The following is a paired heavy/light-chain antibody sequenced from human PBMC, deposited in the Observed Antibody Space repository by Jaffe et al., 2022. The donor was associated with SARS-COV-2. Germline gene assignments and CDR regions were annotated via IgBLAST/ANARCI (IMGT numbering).Heavy chain of an antibody. J-gene: IGHJ6*02. CDR3: ARDIPSYYGMDV. CDR2: INTGGDII. CDR1: GFTFSSYS. Sequence: EIQLVESGGGLVQPGGSLRLSCAISGFTFSSYSMNWVRQAPGKGLEWVSYINTGGDIIYYADSVKGRFTMSRDSGTNSLYLQMNSLRDEDTALYYCARDIPSYYGMDVWGQGTTVTVSS. V-gene: IGHV3-48*02. D-gene: IGHD2-2*02.
Light chain of an antibody. CDR3: QVWDHSSDHQRV. CDR2: YDT. Sequence: SYVLTQPPSVSVAAGQTARITCGGNNIAAKSVHWYQQKPGQAPVLVMYYDTYRPSGVPERFSGSNSGNTATLTIDRVEAGDEAAYYCQVWDHSSDHQRVFGAGTKVTVL. J-gene: IGLJ1*01. CDR1: NIAAKS. V-gene: IGLV3-21*04.